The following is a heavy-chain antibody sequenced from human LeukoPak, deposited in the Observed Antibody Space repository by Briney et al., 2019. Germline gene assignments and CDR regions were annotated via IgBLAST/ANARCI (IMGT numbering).Heavy chain of an antibody. V-gene: IGHV4-4*02. J-gene: IGHJ5*02. Sequence: SGTLSLTCAVSGGSISSSNWWSWVRQPPGKGLEWIGEIYHSGSTNYNPSLKSRVTISVDKSKSQFSLKLSSVTAADTAVYYCARALDFWSGGGGNWFDPWGQGTLVTVSS. CDR1: GGSISSSNW. D-gene: IGHD3-3*01. CDR3: ARALDFWSGGGGNWFDP. CDR2: IYHSGST.